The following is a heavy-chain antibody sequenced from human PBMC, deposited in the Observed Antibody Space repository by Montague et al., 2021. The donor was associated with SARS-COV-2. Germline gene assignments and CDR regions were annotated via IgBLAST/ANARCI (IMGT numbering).Heavy chain of an antibody. CDR3: AREYSAPRWFGEYNRYGMDV. J-gene: IGHJ6*02. V-gene: IGHV3-33*08. D-gene: IGHD3-10*01. CDR2: IWYDGSNQ. CDR1: GFTFSSYD. Sequence: SLRLSCAASGFTFSSYDMHWVRQAPGKGLEWVAVIWYDGSNQYYRDSVKGRFTISRDNSKKTLYLQMNSLRAEDTAVYYCAREYSAPRWFGEYNRYGMDVWGQGTTVTVSS.